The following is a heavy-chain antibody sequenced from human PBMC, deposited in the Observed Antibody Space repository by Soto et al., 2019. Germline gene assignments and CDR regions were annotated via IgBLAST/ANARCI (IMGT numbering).Heavy chain of an antibody. CDR3: ARHRWRTQGVDWFDP. J-gene: IGHJ5*02. Sequence: QLQLQESGPGLVKPSETLSLTCTVSGGSISSSSYYWGWIRQPPGKGLEWIGSIYYSGSTYYNPSLKSRVTISVDTSKNQFSLKLSSVTAADTAVYYCARHRWRTQGVDWFDPWGQGTLVTVSS. CDR2: IYYSGST. D-gene: IGHD3-16*01. V-gene: IGHV4-39*01. CDR1: GGSISSSSYY.